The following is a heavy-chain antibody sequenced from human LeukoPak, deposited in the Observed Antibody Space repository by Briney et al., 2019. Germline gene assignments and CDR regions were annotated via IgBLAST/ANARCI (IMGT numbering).Heavy chain of an antibody. V-gene: IGHV4-30-4*01. CDR2: IYYSGST. Sequence: SQTLSLTCTVSGGSISSGGYYWSWIRQPPGKGLEWIGYIYYSGSTYYNPSLKSRVTISVDTSKNQFSLKLSSVTAADTAVYYCARDFTDYYGMDVWGQGTTVTVSS. CDR1: GGSISSGGYY. CDR3: ARDFTDYYGMDV. J-gene: IGHJ6*02.